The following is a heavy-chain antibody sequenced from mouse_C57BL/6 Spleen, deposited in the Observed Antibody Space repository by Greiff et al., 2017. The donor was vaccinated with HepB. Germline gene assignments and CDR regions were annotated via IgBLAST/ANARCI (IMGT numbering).Heavy chain of an antibody. CDR3: ASPVYYYGSSYGDYAMDY. V-gene: IGHV5-17*01. Sequence: EVKLVESGGGLVKPGGSLKLSCAASGFTFSDYGMHWVRQAPEKGLEWVAYISSGSSTIYYADTVKGRFTISRDNAKNTLFLQMTSLRSEDTAMYYCASPVYYYGSSYGDYAMDYWGQGTSVTVSS. J-gene: IGHJ4*01. CDR1: GFTFSDYG. CDR2: ISSGSSTI. D-gene: IGHD1-1*01.